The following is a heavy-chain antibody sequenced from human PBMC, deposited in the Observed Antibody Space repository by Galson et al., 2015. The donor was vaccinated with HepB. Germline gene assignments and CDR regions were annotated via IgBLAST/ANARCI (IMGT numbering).Heavy chain of an antibody. CDR2: IYSGGST. D-gene: IGHD6-19*01. J-gene: IGHJ6*02. V-gene: IGHV3-53*04. CDR1: GFTVSSNY. CDR3: ARDRRGSSGWYYYGMDV. Sequence: SLRLSCAASGFTVSSNYMSWVRQAPGKGLEWVSVIYSGGSTYYADSVKGRFTISRHNSKNTLYLQMNSLRAEDTAVYHCARDRRGSSGWYYYGMDVWGQGTTVTVSS.